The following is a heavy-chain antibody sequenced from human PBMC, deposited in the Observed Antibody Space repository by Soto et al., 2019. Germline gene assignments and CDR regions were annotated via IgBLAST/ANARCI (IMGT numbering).Heavy chain of an antibody. D-gene: IGHD2-2*01. J-gene: IGHJ3*02. CDR3: ASLGYCSSTSCYAGAFDI. Sequence: VQLVESGGGLVQPGRSLRLSCAASGFTFDDYAMHWVRQAPGKGLEWVSGISWNSGSIGYADSVKGRFTISRDNAKNSLYLQMNSLRAEDTALYYCASLGYCSSTSCYAGAFDIWGQGTMVTVSS. CDR1: GFTFDDYA. V-gene: IGHV3-9*01. CDR2: ISWNSGSI.